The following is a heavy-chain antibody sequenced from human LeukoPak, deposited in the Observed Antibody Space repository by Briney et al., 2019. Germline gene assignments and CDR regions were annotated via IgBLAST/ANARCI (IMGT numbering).Heavy chain of an antibody. CDR1: DDSITMYY. CDR3: ARGRVSSSTWYSTYYYYFYMDV. D-gene: IGHD1-1*01. CDR2: VDHTGST. V-gene: IGHV4-59*01. Sequence: SETLSLTCSVSDDSITMYYWTWIRQPPGKGLEWIGYVDHTGSTNFNPSLNGRVSISRDTAKNLFSLRLRSVTAADTAVYFCARGRVSSSTWYSTYYYYFYMDVWGKGTTVTVSS. J-gene: IGHJ6*03.